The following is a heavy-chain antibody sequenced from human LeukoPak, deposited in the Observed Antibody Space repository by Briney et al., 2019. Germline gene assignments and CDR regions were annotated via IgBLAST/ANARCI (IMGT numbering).Heavy chain of an antibody. V-gene: IGHV1-2*02. D-gene: IGHD3-3*01. CDR2: INANSGGT. J-gene: IGHJ4*02. CDR1: GYTFTGYY. Sequence: ASVKVSCKASGYTFTGYYMHWVRQAPGQGLEWMGWINANSGGTNYAQKFQGRVTMTRDTSISTAYMELSRLRSDDTAVYYCATGGLGFLADEIPLGDYFDYWGQGTLVTVSS. CDR3: ATGGLGFLADEIPLGDYFDY.